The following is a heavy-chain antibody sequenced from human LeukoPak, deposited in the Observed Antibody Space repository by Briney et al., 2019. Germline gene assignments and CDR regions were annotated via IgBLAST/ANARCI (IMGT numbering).Heavy chain of an antibody. Sequence: PSETLSLTCAVSGGSISSDSWWTWVRQPPGKGLEWIGEIYHTGRTNYDPSLKSRATISLDKSKKRFSLKLSSVTAADTAVYYCARDPDKNGLNFDSWGQGTLVIVSS. CDR2: IYHTGRT. CDR1: GGSISSDSW. CDR3: ARDPDKNGLNFDS. D-gene: IGHD2-8*01. J-gene: IGHJ4*02. V-gene: IGHV4-4*02.